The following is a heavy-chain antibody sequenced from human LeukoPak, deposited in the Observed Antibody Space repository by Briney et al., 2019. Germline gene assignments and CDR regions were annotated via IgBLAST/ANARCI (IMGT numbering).Heavy chain of an antibody. CDR3: ARNPYETGHFDP. V-gene: IGHV1-8*03. J-gene: IGHJ5*02. CDR2: MSPNSGYT. D-gene: IGHD3-3*01. Sequence: GASVKVSCKASGYTFTNYDINWVRQASGQGLEWMGWMSPNSGYTGYSQKFQGRVSITRDTSIGTACLELSSLRSDDTAVYYCARNPYETGHFDPWGQGTLVTVSS. CDR1: GYTFTNYD.